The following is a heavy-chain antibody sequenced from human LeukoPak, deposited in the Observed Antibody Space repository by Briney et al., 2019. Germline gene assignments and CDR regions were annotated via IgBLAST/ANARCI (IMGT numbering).Heavy chain of an antibody. CDR1: GGSISSSSYY. J-gene: IGHJ4*02. Sequence: SETLSLTCTVSGGSISSSSYYWGWIRQPPGKGLEWIGGIYYSGSTYYDPSLKSRVTISVDTSKNQFSLKLSSVTAADTAVYYCASTAHLLLWFGELSFDYWGQGTLVTVSS. V-gene: IGHV4-39*01. CDR2: IYYSGST. D-gene: IGHD3-10*01. CDR3: ASTAHLLLWFGELSFDY.